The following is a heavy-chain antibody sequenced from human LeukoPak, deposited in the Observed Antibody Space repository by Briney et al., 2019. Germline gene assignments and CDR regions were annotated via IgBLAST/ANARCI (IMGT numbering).Heavy chain of an antibody. Sequence: SETLSLTCTVSGGSINSYWSWSRQPAGKGLGWIGRISGSGTIPYNPTLQSRLSISIDPSTNQCSLQLMSVTAADTAVYHCARDSGTTGEVKFDPWGQGTLVTVSS. D-gene: IGHD3-10*01. CDR3: ARDSGTTGEVKFDP. V-gene: IGHV4-4*07. CDR1: GGSINSY. J-gene: IGHJ5*02. CDR2: ISGSGTI.